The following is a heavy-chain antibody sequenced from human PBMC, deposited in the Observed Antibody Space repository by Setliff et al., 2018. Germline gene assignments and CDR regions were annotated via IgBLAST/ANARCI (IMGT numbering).Heavy chain of an antibody. D-gene: IGHD2-21*02. CDR3: ARGFDVCGGGACYTDGPYYFDY. J-gene: IGHJ4*02. CDR1: GDSMSNNH. V-gene: IGHV4-4*08. Sequence: SETLSLTCTVSGDSMSNNHWTWIRQPPGKGLEWIGYIYTSGSSGSTNYNYSLKSRVTISVDMSKNQFSLKLSSVTAADTAAYYCARGFDVCGGGACYTDGPYYFDYWGLGTLVTVSS. CDR2: IYTSGSSGST.